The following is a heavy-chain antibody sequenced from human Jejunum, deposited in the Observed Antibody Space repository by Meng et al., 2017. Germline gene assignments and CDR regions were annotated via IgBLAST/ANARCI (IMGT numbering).Heavy chain of an antibody. D-gene: IGHD2-15*01. J-gene: IGHJ4*02. CDR2: ISTSGSTI. CDR3: ARDPKYCSGGSCYAGFVDY. V-gene: IGHV3-11*01. CDR1: GSIFNDFH. Sequence: QAQLVESGGGLVMPGGSLRLSCAASGSIFNDFHMTWIRQTPGKGLEWVSHISTSGSTIYYADSVQGRFTISRDNARNSVYLHMNSLRAEDTAVYYCARDPKYCSGGSCYAGFVDYWGQGTLVTVSS.